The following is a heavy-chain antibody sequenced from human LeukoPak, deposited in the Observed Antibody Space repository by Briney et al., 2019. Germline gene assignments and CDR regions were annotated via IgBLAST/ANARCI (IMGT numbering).Heavy chain of an antibody. CDR2: ITGRSNYI. J-gene: IGHJ4*02. CDR3: ARVEGSGDTQSFDY. V-gene: IGHV3-21*01. Sequence: GGSLRLSCAASGFTFSTYSMTWVRQAPGKGLEWVSSITGRSNYIYYADSVKGRFTISRDNAKNSLYLQMNSLRAEDTAVYYCARVEGSGDTQSFDYWGQGTLVTVSS. D-gene: IGHD2-21*02. CDR1: GFTFSTYS.